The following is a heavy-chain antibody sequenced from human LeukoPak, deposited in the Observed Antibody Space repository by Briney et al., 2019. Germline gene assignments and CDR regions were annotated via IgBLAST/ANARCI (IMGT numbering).Heavy chain of an antibody. J-gene: IGHJ4*02. Sequence: GGSLRLSCAASGFTFSSYAMSWVRQAPGKGLEWVSVIYSGGSTYYADSVKGRFTISRDNSKNTLYLQMNSLRAEDTAVYYCARAGGLWFGELPEYYFDYWGQGTLVTVSS. CDR1: GFTFSSYA. D-gene: IGHD3-10*01. CDR3: ARAGGLWFGELPEYYFDY. CDR2: IYSGGST. V-gene: IGHV3-53*01.